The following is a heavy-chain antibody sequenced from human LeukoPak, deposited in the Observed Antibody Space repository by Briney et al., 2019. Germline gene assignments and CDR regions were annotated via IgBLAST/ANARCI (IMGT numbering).Heavy chain of an antibody. J-gene: IGHJ6*03. CDR3: ARSPEQWLVGYMDV. V-gene: IGHV4-39*07. CDR2: IYYSGST. D-gene: IGHD6-19*01. Sequence: SGTLSLTCTVSGGSISSSSYYWGWIRQPPGKGLEWIGSIYYSGSTYYNPSLKSRVTISVDTSKNQFSLKLSSVTAADTAVYYCARSPEQWLVGYMDVWGKGTTVTVSS. CDR1: GGSISSSSYY.